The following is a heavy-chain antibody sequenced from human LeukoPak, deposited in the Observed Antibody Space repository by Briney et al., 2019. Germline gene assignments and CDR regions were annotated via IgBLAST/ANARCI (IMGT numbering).Heavy chain of an antibody. J-gene: IGHJ4*02. CDR3: ARDVYGDYADY. Sequence: GGSLRLSCAASGFTFRSYWMHWVRQAPGKGLVWVSRSNSDGSSTTYADSVKGRFTISRDNAKNTLYLQMNSLRAEDTAVYYCARDVYGDYADYWGQGTLVTVSS. D-gene: IGHD4-17*01. V-gene: IGHV3-74*01. CDR1: GFTFRSYW. CDR2: SNSDGSST.